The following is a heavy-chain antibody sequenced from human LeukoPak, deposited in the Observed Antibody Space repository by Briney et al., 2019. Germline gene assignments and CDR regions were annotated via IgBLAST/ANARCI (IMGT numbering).Heavy chain of an antibody. CDR1: GGTFSSYA. CDR2: IIPIFGIA. V-gene: IGHV1-69*04. D-gene: IGHD4-17*01. J-gene: IGHJ5*02. CDR3: ASYDYGDYQNNNWFDP. Sequence: GASVKVSCKASGGTFSSYAISWVRQAPGQGLEWMGRIIPIFGIANYAQKFQGIVTITADKSTSTAYMELSSLRSEDTAVYYCASYDYGDYQNNNWFDPWGQGTLVTVSS.